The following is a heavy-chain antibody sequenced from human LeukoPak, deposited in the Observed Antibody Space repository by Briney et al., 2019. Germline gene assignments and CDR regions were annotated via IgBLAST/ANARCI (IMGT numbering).Heavy chain of an antibody. J-gene: IGHJ4*02. V-gene: IGHV3-23*01. CDR2: ISGSGGST. CDR1: GFTFNNAW. Sequence: GGSLRLSCAASGFTFNNAWMSWVRQAPGKGLEWVSAISGSGGSTYYADSVKGRFTISRDNPKNTLYLQMNSLRAEDTAVYYCAKMLDITMIVVVTTYFDYWGQGTLVTVSS. CDR3: AKMLDITMIVVVTTYFDY. D-gene: IGHD3-22*01.